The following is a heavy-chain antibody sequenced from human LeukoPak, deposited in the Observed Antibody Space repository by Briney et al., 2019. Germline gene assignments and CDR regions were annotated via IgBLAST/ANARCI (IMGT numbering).Heavy chain of an antibody. CDR2: IKQDGSEK. CDR1: GFTFSSYW. Sequence: QTGGSLRLSCAASGFTFSSYWRSWVRQAPGKGLEWVANIKQDGSEKYYVDSVKGRFTISRDNAKNSLYLQMNSLRAEDTAVYYCATSSQYYYDSSGYYFLYWGQGTLVTVSS. CDR3: ATSSQYYYDSSGYYFLY. V-gene: IGHV3-7*01. J-gene: IGHJ4*02. D-gene: IGHD3-22*01.